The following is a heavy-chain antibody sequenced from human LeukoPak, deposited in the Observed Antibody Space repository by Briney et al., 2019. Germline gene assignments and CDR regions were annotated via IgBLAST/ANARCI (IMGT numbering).Heavy chain of an antibody. CDR3: ARDTYYYNSSAFYHYYYGMDV. J-gene: IGHJ6*02. CDR1: GFTFSSYA. D-gene: IGHD3-22*01. CDR2: IEYDESKT. Sequence: PGGSLRLSCAASGFTFSSYAMSWVRQAPGKGLEWVSRIEYDESKTQYADSVKGRFTISRDNAKNTLYLQMSSLRAEDTAVYYCARDTYYYNSSAFYHYYYGMDVWGQGTTVTVSS. V-gene: IGHV3-74*01.